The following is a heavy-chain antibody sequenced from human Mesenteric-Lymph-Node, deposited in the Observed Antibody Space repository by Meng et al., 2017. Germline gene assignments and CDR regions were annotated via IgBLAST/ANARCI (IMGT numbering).Heavy chain of an antibody. Sequence: QDQLQESGPGVVRPSETLSLTCTVSGDSMSRGPYYWSWIRQPPGKGLEWIGYIYYSSSTNYNPSLKHRVSMSIQTSRNQFSLELYSVTAADTAVYYCARDTTRFGYYWYFDLWGRGTLVTVSS. V-gene: IGHV4-61*01. D-gene: IGHD5-12*01. CDR2: IYYSSST. J-gene: IGHJ2*01. CDR1: GDSMSRGPYY. CDR3: ARDTTRFGYYWYFDL.